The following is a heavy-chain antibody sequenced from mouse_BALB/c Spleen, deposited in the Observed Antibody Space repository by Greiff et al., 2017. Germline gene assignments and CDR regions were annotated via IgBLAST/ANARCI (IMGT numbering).Heavy chain of an antibody. Sequence: EVHLVESGPELEKPGASVKISCKASGYSFTGYNMNWVKQSNGKSLEWIGNIDPYYGGTSYNQKFKGKATLTVDKSSSTAYMQLKSLTSEDSAVYYCARGKGNYGAMDDWGQGTSVTVSS. CDR3: ARGKGNYGAMDD. CDR2: IDPYYGGT. J-gene: IGHJ4*01. V-gene: IGHV1-39*01. D-gene: IGHD2-1*01. CDR1: GYSFTGYN.